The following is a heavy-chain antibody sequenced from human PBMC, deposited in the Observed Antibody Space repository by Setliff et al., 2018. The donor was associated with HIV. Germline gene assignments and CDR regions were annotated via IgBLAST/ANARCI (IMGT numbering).Heavy chain of an antibody. Sequence: SETLSLTCAVYYSGSFNNYFWSWIRQSPERGLEWLGEVNHGGNINYNPSLQSRVTVSVDTSKIHFSLKVTSATVADTAVYYCATRRGDSWSFDFWGQGTPVTRLL. CDR3: ATRRGDSWSFDF. CDR2: VNHGGNI. D-gene: IGHD2-8*02. V-gene: IGHV4-34*01. CDR1: SGSFNNYF. J-gene: IGHJ4*02.